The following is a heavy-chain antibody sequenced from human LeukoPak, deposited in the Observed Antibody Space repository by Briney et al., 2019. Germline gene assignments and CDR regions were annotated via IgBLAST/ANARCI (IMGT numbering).Heavy chain of an antibody. CDR3: VKQGDRRWGYYYDSSGYYYFDY. D-gene: IGHD3-22*01. CDR2: ISASGGST. Sequence: GGSLRLSCAASGFTFSSYAMSWVRQAPGKGLEWVSGISASGGSTYYADSVKGRFTISRDNSKNTLYLQMNSLRAEDTAVYYCVKQGDRRWGYYYDSSGYYYFDYWGQGTLVTVSS. J-gene: IGHJ4*02. CDR1: GFTFSSYA. V-gene: IGHV3-23*01.